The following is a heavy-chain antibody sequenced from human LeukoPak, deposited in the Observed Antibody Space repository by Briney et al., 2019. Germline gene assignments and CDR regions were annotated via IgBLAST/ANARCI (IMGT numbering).Heavy chain of an antibody. D-gene: IGHD2-2*01. CDR3: AKDLEYQILWGFFDS. J-gene: IGHJ4*02. V-gene: IGHV3-23*01. CDR2: IPDRGGGT. CDR1: GFTFSTYS. Sequence: GGSLRLSCAASGFTFSTYSMTWVRQAPGRGLEWVSTIPDRGGGTYYADSVKGRFTISRDNSRNTLYLQMYSLTAVDTAVYYCAKDLEYQILWGFFDSWGPGTLVTVSS.